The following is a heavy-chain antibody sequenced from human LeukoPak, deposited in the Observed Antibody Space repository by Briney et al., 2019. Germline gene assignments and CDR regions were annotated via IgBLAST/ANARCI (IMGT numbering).Heavy chain of an antibody. CDR2: ISGSGGST. CDR1: GFTFSSYA. D-gene: IGHD6-13*01. J-gene: IGHJ4*02. CDR3: AKLSAAAGTEGYFDY. Sequence: GGSLRLSCAASGFTFSSYAMSWVRQAPGKGLEWVSAISGSGGSTYYADSVKGRFTISRDNSKNTLYLQMNSLRAEDTAVYYCAKLSAAAGTEGYFDYWGQGTLVTVSS. V-gene: IGHV3-23*01.